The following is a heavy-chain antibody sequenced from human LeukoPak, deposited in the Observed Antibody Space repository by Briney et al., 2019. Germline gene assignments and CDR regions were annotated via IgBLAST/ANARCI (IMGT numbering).Heavy chain of an antibody. D-gene: IGHD2-2*01. CDR2: INPNSGGT. V-gene: IGHV1-2*02. J-gene: IGHJ6*02. CDR3: ASPYCSSTSCYWDSKGYYYYGMDV. CDR1: GYTFTGYY. Sequence: GASVKVSCKASGYTFTGYYMHWVRQAPGQGLEWMGWINPNSGGTNYAQKFQGRVTMTRDTSISTAYMELSRLRSDDTAVYYCASPYCSSTSCYWDSKGYYYYGMDVWGQGTTVTVSS.